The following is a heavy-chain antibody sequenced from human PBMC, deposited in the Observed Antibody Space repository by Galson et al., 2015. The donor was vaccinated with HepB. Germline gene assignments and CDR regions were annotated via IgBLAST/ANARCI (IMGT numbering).Heavy chain of an antibody. CDR3: TTDPDGDLDFDY. V-gene: IGHV3-48*02. CDR1: GFTFSGSG. J-gene: IGHJ4*02. D-gene: IGHD4-17*01. CDR2: IHSDNNTK. Sequence: SLRLSCAFSGFTFSGSGMNWVRQAPGKGLEWVSYIHSDNNTKYYADSVKGRFTISRDSAKNSLYLQMNSLRDDDTAMYYCTTDPDGDLDFDYWGQGTPVTVSS.